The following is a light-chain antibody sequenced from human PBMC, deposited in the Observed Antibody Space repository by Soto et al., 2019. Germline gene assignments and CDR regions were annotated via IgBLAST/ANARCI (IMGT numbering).Light chain of an antibody. Sequence: AIRMTQSPSSFSASTGDRVTIPCRASQGISSYLAWYQQKPGKAPKLLIYAASTLQSGVPSRFSGSGSGTDFTLTISCLQSEDFATYYCQQYNNWPITFGQGTRLEIK. J-gene: IGKJ5*01. V-gene: IGKV1-8*01. CDR1: QGISSY. CDR3: QQYNNWPIT. CDR2: AAS.